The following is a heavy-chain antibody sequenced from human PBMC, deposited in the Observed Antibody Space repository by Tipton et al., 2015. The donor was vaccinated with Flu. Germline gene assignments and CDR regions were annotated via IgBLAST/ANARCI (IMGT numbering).Heavy chain of an antibody. CDR1: GFAFSSYE. D-gene: IGHD3-16*01. CDR2: INPSGTTR. Sequence: GSLRLSCAASGFAFSSYEMNWGRQAPGKGLEWVSFINPSGTTRYYADSVKGRFTISRDNAENSLYLQMNSLRAEDTAVYYCARGFIRLCDYWGQGTLVTVSS. J-gene: IGHJ4*02. V-gene: IGHV3-48*03. CDR3: ARGFIRLCDY.